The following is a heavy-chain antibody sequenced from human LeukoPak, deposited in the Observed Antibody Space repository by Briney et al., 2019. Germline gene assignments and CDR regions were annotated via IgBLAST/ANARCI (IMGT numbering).Heavy chain of an antibody. Sequence: GGSLRLYCAASGFSFNDAWMSWLRQAPGKGLEWVGRIKRKTDGGTTDYAAPVKGRFSISRDDSKTSLYLQMNNLQTEDTAVYYCTTDTRRVVVPKWGQGTLVTVSS. CDR2: IKRKTDGGTT. CDR1: GFSFNDAW. D-gene: IGHD2-15*01. CDR3: TTDTRRVVVPK. V-gene: IGHV3-15*01. J-gene: IGHJ4*02.